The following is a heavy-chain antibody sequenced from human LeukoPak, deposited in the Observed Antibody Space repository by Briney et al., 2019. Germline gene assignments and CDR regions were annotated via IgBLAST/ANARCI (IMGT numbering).Heavy chain of an antibody. Sequence: GGSLRLSCAASGFTVSSNYMSWVRQAPGKGLEWVSVIYSGGSTYYADSVKGRFTISRDNSKNTLYLQMNSLRAEDTAVYYCARDPTGRRAFDIWGQGTMVTVSS. CDR2: IYSGGST. D-gene: IGHD1-14*01. V-gene: IGHV3-53*01. J-gene: IGHJ3*02. CDR1: GFTVSSNY. CDR3: ARDPTGRRAFDI.